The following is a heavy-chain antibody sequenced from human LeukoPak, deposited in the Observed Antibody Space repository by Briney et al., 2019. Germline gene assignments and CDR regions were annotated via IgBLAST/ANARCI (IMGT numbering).Heavy chain of an antibody. D-gene: IGHD2-21*02. Sequence: GGSLRLSCAASGLTVSSNYMSWVRQAPGKGLEWVSVIYSGGSTYYADSVKGRFTISRDNSKNTLYLQMNSLRAEDTAVYYCARGAYCGGDCYSGSFDYWGQGTLVTVSS. V-gene: IGHV3-66*01. CDR3: ARGAYCGGDCYSGSFDY. J-gene: IGHJ4*02. CDR1: GLTVSSNY. CDR2: IYSGGST.